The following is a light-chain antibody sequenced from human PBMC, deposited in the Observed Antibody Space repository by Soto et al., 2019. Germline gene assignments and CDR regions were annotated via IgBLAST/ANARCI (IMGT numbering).Light chain of an antibody. CDR3: SSYSSTTIL. CDR2: EVS. V-gene: IGLV2-14*01. Sequence: QSALTQPTSVSGSPGQSITISCSGISPGFGVSWYQHFPGKAPKLIIFEVSNRPSGISNRFSGSKSGNTASLTISGLHSDDEGLYYCSSYSSTTILFGGGTKVTVL. CDR1: SPGFG. J-gene: IGLJ2*01.